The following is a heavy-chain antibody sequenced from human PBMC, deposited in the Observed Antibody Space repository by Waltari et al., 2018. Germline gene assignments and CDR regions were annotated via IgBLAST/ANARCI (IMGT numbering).Heavy chain of an antibody. J-gene: IGHJ4*02. V-gene: IGHV4-39*01. CDR2: IYYNGNT. CDR3: ATPGVLWSGRGIDY. CDR1: DVSIRSDAYY. Sequence: QLRLQESGPGLLKPSETLSLTCTVSDVSIRSDAYYWGWIRQPPGKGLEWIGSIYYNGNTYYHPSLRSRVIISVDTSKNQFSLKLSSVTAADTAVYYCATPGVLWSGRGIDYWGQGTLVTVSS. D-gene: IGHD3-3*01.